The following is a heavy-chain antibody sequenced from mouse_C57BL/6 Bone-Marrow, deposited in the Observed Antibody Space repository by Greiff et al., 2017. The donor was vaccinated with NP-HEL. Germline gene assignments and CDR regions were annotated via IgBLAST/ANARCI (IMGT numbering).Heavy chain of an antibody. V-gene: IGHV5-6*01. CDR2: ISSGGSYT. CDR1: GFTFSSYG. J-gene: IGHJ4*01. Sequence: VQLVESGGDLVKPGGSLKLSCAASGFTFSSYGMSWVRQTPDKRLEWVATISSGGSYTYYPDSVKGRFTISRDNAKNTLYLQMSSLKSEDTAMYYCARQLYAMDYWGQGTSVTVSS. CDR3: ARQLYAMDY.